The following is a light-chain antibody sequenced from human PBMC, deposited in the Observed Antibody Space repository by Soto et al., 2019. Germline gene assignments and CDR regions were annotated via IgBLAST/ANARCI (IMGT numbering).Light chain of an antibody. J-gene: IGKJ1*01. CDR1: QSVSSY. CDR3: QQRSNWWT. CDR2: DAS. Sequence: EIVLTQSPATLSVSPGERATLSCRASQSVSSYLDWYQQKPGQAPRLLIYDASNRATGIPARFSGSGSVPDFTLTISSLQPEDFAVYYCQQRSNWWTFGQGTKVEIK. V-gene: IGKV3-11*01.